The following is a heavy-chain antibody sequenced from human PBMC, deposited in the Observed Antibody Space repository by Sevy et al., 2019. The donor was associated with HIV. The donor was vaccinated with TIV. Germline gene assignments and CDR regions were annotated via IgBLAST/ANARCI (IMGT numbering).Heavy chain of an antibody. V-gene: IGHV3-23*01. CDR3: ATDAFIVGTFLCAFDI. Sequence: GSLRLSCTDSGFTFSSYAITWVRQAPGKGLEWVSSIPGNGNNTYYVDSVKGRFPISRDNTKNTLFLQMNNLRAEDTAVYYCATDAFIVGTFLCAFDIWGQGTMVTVSS. J-gene: IGHJ3*02. CDR1: GFTFSSYA. D-gene: IGHD1-26*01. CDR2: IPGNGNNT.